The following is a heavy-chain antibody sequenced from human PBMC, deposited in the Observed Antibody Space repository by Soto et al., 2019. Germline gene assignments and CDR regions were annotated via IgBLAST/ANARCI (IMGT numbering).Heavy chain of an antibody. J-gene: IGHJ3*02. Sequence: QVQLQESGPGLVKPSETLSLTCTVSGGSISSYYWSWIRQPPGKGLEWIGYIYYSGSTNYNPSLKSRVTISVDTSKNQFSLKLSSVTAADTAVYYCARRVIAAAGYDAFDIWGQGTMVTVSS. V-gene: IGHV4-59*01. CDR3: ARRVIAAAGYDAFDI. CDR2: IYYSGST. D-gene: IGHD6-13*01. CDR1: GGSISSYY.